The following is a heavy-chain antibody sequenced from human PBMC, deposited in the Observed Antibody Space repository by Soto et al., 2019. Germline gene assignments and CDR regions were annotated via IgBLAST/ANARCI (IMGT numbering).Heavy chain of an antibody. V-gene: IGHV1-18*01. CDR2: INVYNNNT. CDR3: ARDTYDILTGYYP. D-gene: IGHD3-9*01. CDR1: GYTFSNYG. J-gene: IGHJ5*02. Sequence: ASVKVSCKASGYTFSNYGVSWVRQAPGQGPEWMAWINVYNNNTNFAQKLQGRVTMTTDTSTSTAYMELRSLRSDDTAVYYCARDTYDILTGYYPWGQGTLVTVSS.